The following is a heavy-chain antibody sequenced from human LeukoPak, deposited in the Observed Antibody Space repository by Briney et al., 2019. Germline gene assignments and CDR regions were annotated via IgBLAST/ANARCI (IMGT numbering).Heavy chain of an antibody. D-gene: IGHD6-19*01. J-gene: IGHJ4*02. CDR2: ISSSSSYI. CDR1: GFTFSSYS. V-gene: IGHV3-21*01. Sequence: GGSLRLSCAASGFTFSSYSMNWVRQAPGKGLEWVSSISSSSSYIYYADSVKGRFTISRDNVKNSLYLQMNSLRAEDTAVYYCARDSSGWYRADYWGQGTLVTVSS. CDR3: ARDSSGWYRADY.